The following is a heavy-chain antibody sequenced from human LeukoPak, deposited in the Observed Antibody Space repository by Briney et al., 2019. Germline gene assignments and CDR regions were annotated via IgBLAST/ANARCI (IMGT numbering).Heavy chain of an antibody. D-gene: IGHD3-22*01. CDR2: INSNSGGT. V-gene: IGHV1-2*02. CDR3: ARDWYYYDSSGYSTPGY. CDR1: GYTFTGYY. J-gene: IGHJ4*02. Sequence: VASVKVSCKASGYTFTGYYMHWVRQAPGQGLEWMGWINSNSGGTNYAQKFQGRVTMTRDTSISTAYMELSRLRSDDTAVYYCARDWYYYDSSGYSTPGYWGQGTLVTVSS.